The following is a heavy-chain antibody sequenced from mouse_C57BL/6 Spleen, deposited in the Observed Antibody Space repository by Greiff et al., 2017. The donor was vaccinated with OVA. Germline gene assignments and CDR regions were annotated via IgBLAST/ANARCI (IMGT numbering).Heavy chain of an antibody. CDR2: IDPENGDT. D-gene: IGHD2-3*01. Sequence: EVKLMESGAELVRPGASVKLSCTASGFNIKDDYMHWVKQRPEQGLEWIGWIDPENGDTEYASKFQGKATITADTSSNTAYLQLSSLTSEDTAVYYCTTWGGYYRAWFAYWGQGTLVTVSA. V-gene: IGHV14-4*01. CDR3: TTWGGYYRAWFAY. J-gene: IGHJ3*01. CDR1: GFNIKDDY.